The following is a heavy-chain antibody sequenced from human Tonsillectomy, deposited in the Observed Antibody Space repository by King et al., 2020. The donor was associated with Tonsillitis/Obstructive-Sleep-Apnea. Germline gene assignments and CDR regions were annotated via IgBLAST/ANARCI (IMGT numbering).Heavy chain of an antibody. V-gene: IGHV3-11*05. CDR1: GFTFSDYY. D-gene: IGHD1-7*01. J-gene: IGHJ4*02. CDR3: AREMGGVTGTTNY. CDR2: ISSSGSYT. Sequence: HVQLVESGGGFVKPGGSLRLSCAASGFTFSDYYMSWIRQAPGKGLEWGSYISSSGSYTNYADSVKGRFTIPRDNTKNSLYLQMNSLRAEDTAVYYCAREMGGVTGTTNYWGPGTLVTVSS.